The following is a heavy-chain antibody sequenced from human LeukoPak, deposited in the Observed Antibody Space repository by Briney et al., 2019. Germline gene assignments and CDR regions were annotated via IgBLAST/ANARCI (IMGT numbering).Heavy chain of an antibody. V-gene: IGHV1-2*04. J-gene: IGHJ3*02. D-gene: IGHD3-10*01. CDR1: GYTFTGYY. CDR3: ARVKGNYGSGIYHSFDI. Sequence: GASVKVFCKASGYTFTGYYMEWVRQPPGQGLEWMGWINPKSGDTNYAEMFEGWVNLTRDTSISTAYMELSRLTSDDTAVYYCARVKGNYGSGIYHSFDIWGQGTMVTVSS. CDR2: INPKSGDT.